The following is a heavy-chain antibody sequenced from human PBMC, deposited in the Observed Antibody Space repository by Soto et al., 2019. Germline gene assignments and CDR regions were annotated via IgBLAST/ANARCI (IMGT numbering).Heavy chain of an antibody. J-gene: IGHJ3*02. CDR1: GFTFSSYA. V-gene: IGHV3-23*01. CDR2: ISGSGGST. D-gene: IGHD1-26*01. Sequence: PGGSLRLSCAASGFTFSSYAMSWVRQAPVKGREWVSAISGSGGSTYYADSVKGRFTISRDNSKNTLYLQMNSLRAEDTAVYYCAKGGGEWEPREAFDIWGQGTMVTVSS. CDR3: AKGGGEWEPREAFDI.